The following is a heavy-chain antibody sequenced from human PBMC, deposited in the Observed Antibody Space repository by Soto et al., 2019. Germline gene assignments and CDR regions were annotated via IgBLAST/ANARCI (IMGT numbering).Heavy chain of an antibody. J-gene: IGHJ5*02. CDR2: MNPNSGNT. D-gene: IGHD5-12*01. CDR1: GYTFTSYD. Sequence: QVQLVQSGAEVKKPGASVKVSCKASGYTFTSYDINWVRQATGQGLEWMGWMNPNSGNTGYAQKFQGRVTMTRNTSISTAYIELSSLRSEDTAVYYCAREGVMGEYSGYVPWFDPWGQGTLVTVSS. CDR3: AREGVMGEYSGYVPWFDP. V-gene: IGHV1-8*01.